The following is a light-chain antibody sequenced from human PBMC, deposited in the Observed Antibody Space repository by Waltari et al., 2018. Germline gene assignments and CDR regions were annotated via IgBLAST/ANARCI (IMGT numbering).Light chain of an antibody. V-gene: IGKV1-17*03. CDR1: KGISNY. J-gene: IGKJ2*01. Sequence: DIQMTQSPSALSASVGDRVTITCRASKGISNYVDWFQQKPGKVPNRLIFAADTLESGVPPRFRGSGSGTEFTLTISSLQPEDFATYYCLHHHSYPLTFGPGTKLQMK. CDR3: LHHHSYPLT. CDR2: AAD.